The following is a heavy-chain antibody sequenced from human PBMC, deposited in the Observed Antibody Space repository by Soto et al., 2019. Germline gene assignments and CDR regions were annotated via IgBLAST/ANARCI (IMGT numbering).Heavy chain of an antibody. CDR1: GGAFNGYY. CDR3: ARAGAALVRGSIGGFDY. V-gene: IGHV4-34*01. J-gene: IGHJ4*02. CDR2: INHSGTV. D-gene: IGHD3-10*01. Sequence: QVHLQQWGAGLLKPSETLSLTCAVNGGAFNGYYWTWIRQSPGKGLQWIGEINHSGTVDYNPSLMSRVTFSIDTSKKQFSLTLPSVTAAATAVYYCARAGAALVRGSIGGFDYWGQGTLVTVSS.